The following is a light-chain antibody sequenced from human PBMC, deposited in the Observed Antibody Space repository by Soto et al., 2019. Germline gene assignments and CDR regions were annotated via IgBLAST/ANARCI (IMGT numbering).Light chain of an antibody. Sequence: QSVLTQPPSVSAAPGRKVTISCSGSSSNIGNNYVSWYQHLPGTAPKLLIYDNNERPSGVPDRFSGSKSGTSATLGITGLQTGDEADYYCGTWDSSLSAGVFGGGTKVTVL. CDR1: SSNIGNNY. CDR3: GTWDSSLSAGV. V-gene: IGLV1-51*01. CDR2: DNN. J-gene: IGLJ3*02.